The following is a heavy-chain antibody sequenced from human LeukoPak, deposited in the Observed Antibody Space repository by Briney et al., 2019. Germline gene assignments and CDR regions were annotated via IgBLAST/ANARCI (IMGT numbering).Heavy chain of an antibody. CDR1: GFTFSNYY. CDR2: IKQDGSDK. D-gene: IGHD1-26*01. V-gene: IGHV3-7*03. J-gene: IGHJ4*02. CDR3: ARAVGALDY. Sequence: GGSLRLSCVTSGFTFSNYYFSWVRQAPGKGLEWVANIKQDGSDKYYVASVKGRFTVSRDNAKNSLFLQMNSLRVEDTAVYYCARAVGALDYWGQGTLVTVSS.